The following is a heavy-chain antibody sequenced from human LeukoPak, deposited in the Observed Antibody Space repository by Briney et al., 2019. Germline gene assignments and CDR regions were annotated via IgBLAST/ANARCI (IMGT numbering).Heavy chain of an antibody. CDR1: GGTFSSYA. CDR3: ARDGSAATGPSYFDY. Sequence: AVKVTCKASGGTFSSYAITWLRQAPAQGLEWMGGIIPIFRTSHYALKFQGRVTITADDSTSTAYMELSSLRSDDTAVYYCARDGSAATGPSYFDYWGQGTLVTVSS. D-gene: IGHD6-13*01. J-gene: IGHJ4*02. V-gene: IGHV1-69*01. CDR2: IIPIFRTS.